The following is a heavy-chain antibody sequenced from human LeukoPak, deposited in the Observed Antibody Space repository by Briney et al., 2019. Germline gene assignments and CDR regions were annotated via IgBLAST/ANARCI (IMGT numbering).Heavy chain of an antibody. D-gene: IGHD3-10*01. CDR1: GFTFSSYS. J-gene: IGHJ4*02. CDR3: ARDGHYGSGSYFDY. V-gene: IGHV3-21*01. Sequence: GGSLRLSCAASGFTFSSYSMNWVRQAPGKGLEWVSSISSSSSYIYYADSVKGRFTISRDNAKNSLYLQMNSLRAEDTAVDYCARDGHYGSGSYFDYWGQGTLVTVSS. CDR2: ISSSSSYI.